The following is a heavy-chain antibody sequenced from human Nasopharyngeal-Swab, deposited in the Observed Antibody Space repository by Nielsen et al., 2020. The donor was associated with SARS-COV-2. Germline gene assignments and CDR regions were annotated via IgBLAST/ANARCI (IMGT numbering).Heavy chain of an antibody. CDR3: ARGHSRIIVVVPWRKGYFDY. V-gene: IGHV1-46*01. D-gene: IGHD2-2*01. CDR2: INPSGGST. CDR1: GYTFTSYY. Sequence: ASVKVSCKASGYTFTSYYMHWVRQAPGQGLEWMGIINPSGGSTSYAQKSQGRVTMTRDTSTSTVYMELSSLRSEDTAVYYCARGHSRIIVVVPWRKGYFDYWGQGTLVTVSS. J-gene: IGHJ4*02.